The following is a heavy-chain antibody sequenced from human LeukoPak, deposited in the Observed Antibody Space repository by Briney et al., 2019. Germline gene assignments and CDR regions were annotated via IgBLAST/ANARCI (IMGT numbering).Heavy chain of an antibody. V-gene: IGHV3-11*01. Sequence: LSLTCTVSGGSISSGDYYMSWIRQAPGKGLEWVSYISSSGSTIYYADSVKGRFTISRDNAKNSLYLQMNSLRAEDTAVYYCARARGAPPYYYYGMDVWGQGTTVTVSS. CDR1: GGSISSGDYY. J-gene: IGHJ6*02. CDR2: ISSSGSTI. D-gene: IGHD3-10*01. CDR3: ARARGAPPYYYYGMDV.